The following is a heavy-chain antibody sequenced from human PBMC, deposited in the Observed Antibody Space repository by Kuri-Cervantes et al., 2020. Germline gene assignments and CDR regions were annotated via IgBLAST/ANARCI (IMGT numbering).Heavy chain of an antibody. D-gene: IGHD2-21*02. V-gene: IGHV2-70*04. Sequence: SGPTLVKPTQTLTLTCTFSGFSLSTYGMRVSWIRQPPGKALEWHARIDWDDDKFYSTSLKTRLTISKDTSKNQVVLTMTNMDPVDTATYYCAHYTYCGGDCWFDPWGQGTLVTVSS. CDR1: GFSLSTYGMR. CDR2: IDWDDDK. J-gene: IGHJ5*02. CDR3: AHYTYCGGDCWFDP.